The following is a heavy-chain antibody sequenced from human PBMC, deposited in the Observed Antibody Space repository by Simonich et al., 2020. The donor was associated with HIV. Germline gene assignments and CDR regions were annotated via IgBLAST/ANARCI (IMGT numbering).Heavy chain of an antibody. Sequence: QVQLVQSGAEVKKPGASVKVSCKASGYTFIDYYIHWVRQAPGQGLEWMGWRNPDSGATEFAQKFQGRVTLTRDTSITTAYMEVSRLTSDDTAVYYCAREGNQLEDAFNIWGQGTMVTVSS. V-gene: IGHV1-2*02. D-gene: IGHD6-13*01. CDR3: AREGNQLEDAFNI. J-gene: IGHJ3*02. CDR2: RNPDSGAT. CDR1: GYTFIDYY.